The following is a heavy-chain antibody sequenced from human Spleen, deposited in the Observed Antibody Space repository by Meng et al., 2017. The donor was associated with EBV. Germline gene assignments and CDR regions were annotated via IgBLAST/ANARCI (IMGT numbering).Heavy chain of an antibody. Sequence: GRLVERGGGVVLPRESSRIFCVAAAFTPGNYGMIWVRQVPGKGLEWVTGINWNGDSTGYAESVKGRFTISRDFAKNSMYLKMNSLIAEDKALYHCASGRGSGWYDSFDYWGQGTLVTVSS. D-gene: IGHD6-19*01. J-gene: IGHJ4*02. CDR2: INWNGDST. CDR3: ASGRGSGWYDSFDY. CDR1: AFTPGNYG. V-gene: IGHV3-20*01.